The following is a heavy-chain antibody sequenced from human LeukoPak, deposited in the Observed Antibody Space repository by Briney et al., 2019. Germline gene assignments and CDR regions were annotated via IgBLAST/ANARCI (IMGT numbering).Heavy chain of an antibody. CDR3: ARDPYYDILTGYYGVYDY. CDR2: ISYDGSNK. Sequence: PGGSLRLSCAASGFTFSSYAMHWVRQAPGKGLEGVAVISYDGSNKYYADSVKGRFTISRDNSKNTLYLQMNSLRAEDTAVYYCARDPYYDILTGYYGVYDYWGQGTLVTVSS. J-gene: IGHJ4*02. D-gene: IGHD3-9*01. CDR1: GFTFSSYA. V-gene: IGHV3-30-3*01.